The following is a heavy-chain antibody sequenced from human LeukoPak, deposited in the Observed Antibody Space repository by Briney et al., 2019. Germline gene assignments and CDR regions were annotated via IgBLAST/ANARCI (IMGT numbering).Heavy chain of an antibody. CDR3: ARARDPYYYDSIGYYLYFQH. CDR1: GYTFTGYY. Sequence: ASVKVSCAASGYTFTGYYMHCVRQAPGGGVERMGWINPNSGGTNYAQKFQGRVTMTRDTSISTAYMELSRLRSDDTAVYYCARARDPYYYDSIGYYLYFQHWGQGTLVTVSS. J-gene: IGHJ1*01. CDR2: INPNSGGT. V-gene: IGHV1-2*02. D-gene: IGHD3-22*01.